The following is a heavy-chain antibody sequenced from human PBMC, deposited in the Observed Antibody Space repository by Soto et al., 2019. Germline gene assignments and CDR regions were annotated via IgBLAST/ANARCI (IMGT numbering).Heavy chain of an antibody. D-gene: IGHD3-22*01. CDR3: ERHSIWLLLSDY. CDR2: IYYTGNT. J-gene: IGHJ4*02. Sequence: SETLSLTRNVSGGSISNSNYYWGWIRQPPGKGLEWIGSIYYTGNTYYNPSLKSRVTISVDTSKNQFSLKLDSVTAADTAVYFCERHSIWLLLSDYWGQGSLVTVSS. V-gene: IGHV4-39*01. CDR1: GGSISNSNYY.